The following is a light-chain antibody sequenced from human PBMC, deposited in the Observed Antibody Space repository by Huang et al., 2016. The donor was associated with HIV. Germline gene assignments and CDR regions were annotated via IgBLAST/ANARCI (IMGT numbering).Light chain of an antibody. Sequence: EIVFTQSPGTLSLSPGERATPSCRASQSVSSSYLAWYQQKPCQAPRLLIDGASSRATGSPDRCSGSGSGTDFTLTISRLEPEDFAVYYCQQYGSSSYTFGQGTKVEIK. J-gene: IGKJ2*01. CDR2: GAS. V-gene: IGKV3-20*01. CDR1: QSVSSSY. CDR3: QQYGSSSYT.